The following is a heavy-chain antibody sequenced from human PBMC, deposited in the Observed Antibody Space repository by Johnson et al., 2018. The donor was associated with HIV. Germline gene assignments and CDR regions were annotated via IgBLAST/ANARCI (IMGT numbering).Heavy chain of an antibody. CDR3: AREGWNSSSWYRMSAFDI. J-gene: IGHJ3*02. D-gene: IGHD6-13*01. CDR2: IKQDGSEK. V-gene: IGHV3-7*05. Sequence: MLLVESGGGLVQPGGSLRLSCAASGFTFSSYWMSWVRQAPGKGLEWVANIKQDGSEKYYVDSVKGRFTISRDNAKNSLYLQMNSLRAEDTAVYYCAREGWNSSSWYRMSAFDIWGQVTMVTVSS. CDR1: GFTFSSYW.